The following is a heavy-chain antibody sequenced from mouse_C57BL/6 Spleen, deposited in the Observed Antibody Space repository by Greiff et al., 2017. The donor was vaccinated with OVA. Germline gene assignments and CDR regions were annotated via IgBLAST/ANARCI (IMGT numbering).Heavy chain of an antibody. CDR1: GYTFTSYG. CDR2: IYPRSGNT. CDR3: ARNYGSSYGGFAY. Sequence: VQLQQSGAELARPGASVKLSCKASGYTFTSYGISWVKQRTGQGLEWIGEIYPRSGNTYYNEKFKGKATLTADESSSTAYMELRSLTSEDSAVYFCARNYGSSYGGFAYWGQGTLVTVSA. V-gene: IGHV1-81*01. J-gene: IGHJ3*01. D-gene: IGHD1-1*01.